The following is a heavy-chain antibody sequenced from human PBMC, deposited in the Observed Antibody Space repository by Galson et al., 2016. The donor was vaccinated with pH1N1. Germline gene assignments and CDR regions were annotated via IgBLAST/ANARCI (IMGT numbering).Heavy chain of an antibody. V-gene: IGHV2-5*02. Sequence: PALVKPTQTLTLTCNFSGFSVSSSGMGVGWIRQPPGKGLEWLAVIYWDDDKRYSPSLKSRLTITKDTSKNQAVLKMTNMDPADTATYYCAHREVMITNAFDFGGQGTMVTVSS. CDR2: IYWDDDK. J-gene: IGHJ3*01. D-gene: IGHD3-16*01. CDR3: AHREVMITNAFDF. CDR1: GFSVSSSGMG.